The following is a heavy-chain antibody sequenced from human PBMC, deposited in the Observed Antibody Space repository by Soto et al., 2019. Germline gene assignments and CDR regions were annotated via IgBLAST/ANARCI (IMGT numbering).Heavy chain of an antibody. CDR1: VGTFSSYA. D-gene: IGHD6-13*01. Sequence: QVQLVQSGAEVKKPGSSVKVSCKASVGTFSSYAISWVRQAPGQGLEWMGGIIPIFGTANYAQKFQGRVTITADESTSTAYMELSSLRSEDTAVYYCARDVAAAGKVWFDPWGQGTLVTVSS. J-gene: IGHJ5*02. V-gene: IGHV1-69*01. CDR3: ARDVAAAGKVWFDP. CDR2: IIPIFGTA.